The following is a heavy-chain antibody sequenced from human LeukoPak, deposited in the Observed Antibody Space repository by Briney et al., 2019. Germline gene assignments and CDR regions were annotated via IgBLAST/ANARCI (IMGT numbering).Heavy chain of an antibody. D-gene: IGHD3-22*01. CDR2: INHSGST. V-gene: IGHV4-34*01. CDR3: ASVYDSSGYYPF. J-gene: IGHJ4*02. Sequence: SDTLSLTCAVYGGSFSGYYWGWIRQPPGKGLEWIGEINHSGSTNYNPSLKSRVTISVDTSKNQFSLKLSSVTAADTAVYYCASVYDSSGYYPFWGQGTLVTVSS. CDR1: GGSFSGYY.